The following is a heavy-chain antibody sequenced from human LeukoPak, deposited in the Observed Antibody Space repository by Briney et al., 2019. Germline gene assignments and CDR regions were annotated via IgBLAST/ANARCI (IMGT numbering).Heavy chain of an antibody. CDR3: ARGALYYDSSGYYIPYYFDY. Sequence: ASVKVSFKASGGTFSSYAISWVRQAPGQGLEWMGGIIPIFGTANYAQKFQGRVTITADESTSTAYMELSSLRSEDTAVYYCARGALYYDSSGYYIPYYFDYWGQGTLVTVSS. D-gene: IGHD3-22*01. CDR2: IIPIFGTA. V-gene: IGHV1-69*13. J-gene: IGHJ4*02. CDR1: GGTFSSYA.